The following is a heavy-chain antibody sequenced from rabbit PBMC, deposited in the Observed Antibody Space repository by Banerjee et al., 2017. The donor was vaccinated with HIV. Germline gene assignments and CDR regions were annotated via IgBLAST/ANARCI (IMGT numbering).Heavy chain of an antibody. CDR2: IDPVFGST. D-gene: IGHD6-1*01. CDR3: ARDYYTYGYAGYAYATGFNL. CDR1: GFDFSSYY. V-gene: IGHV1S7*01. Sequence: QLKESGGGLVQPGGSLKLSCKASGFDFSSYYMSWVRQAPGKGLEWIGYIDPVFGSTYYASWVNGRFTISSHNAQNTLYLQLNSLTAADTATYFCARDYYTYGYAGYAYATGFNLWGPGTLVTVS. J-gene: IGHJ4*01.